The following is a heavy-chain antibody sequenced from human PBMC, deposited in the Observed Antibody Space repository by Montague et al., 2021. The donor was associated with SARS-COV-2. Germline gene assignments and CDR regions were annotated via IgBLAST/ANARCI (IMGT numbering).Heavy chain of an antibody. CDR2: ISQSGNT. V-gene: IGHV4-34*01. CDR3: ARGFDY. J-gene: IGHJ4*02. CDR1: GGSFSRYY. Sequence: SQTLSLTRAVSGGSFSRYYWSWIRQPPGKGLEWIGEISQSGNTKYNPSLQSRVSISLDTSRNQFSLKVSSVTAADTAVYYCARGFDYWGQGTLVTVSS.